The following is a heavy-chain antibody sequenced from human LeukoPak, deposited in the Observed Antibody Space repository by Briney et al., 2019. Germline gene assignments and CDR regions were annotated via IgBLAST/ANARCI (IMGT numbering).Heavy chain of an antibody. V-gene: IGHV3-49*04. CDR3: TREDLYYYYMDV. CDR2: IRSRTFRGTT. Sequence: AGESLRLSCTASGFTFGEHVVSWVRQAPGKGLEWAGLIRSRTFRGTTENAASVEGRFTFSRDDSKSIAYLQMNSLKTEDTAVYYCTREDLYYYYMDVWGKGTTVTVSS. CDR1: GFTFGEHV. J-gene: IGHJ6*03.